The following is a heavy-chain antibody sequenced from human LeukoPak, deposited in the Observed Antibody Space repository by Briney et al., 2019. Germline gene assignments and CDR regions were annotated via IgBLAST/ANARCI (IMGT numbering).Heavy chain of an antibody. Sequence: GASVTVSCKASGYTFTGYYMHWVRQAPGQGLEWMGWINPNSGGTNYAQKFQGRVTMTRDTSISTAYMELSRLRSDDTAVYYRARARWFGEVYRVFDYWGQGTLVTVSS. CDR3: ARARWFGEVYRVFDY. CDR1: GYTFTGYY. V-gene: IGHV1-2*02. CDR2: INPNSGGT. J-gene: IGHJ4*02. D-gene: IGHD3-10*01.